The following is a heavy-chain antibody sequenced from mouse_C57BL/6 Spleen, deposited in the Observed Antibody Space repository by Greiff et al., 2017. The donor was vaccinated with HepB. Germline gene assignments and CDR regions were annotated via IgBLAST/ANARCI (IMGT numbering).Heavy chain of an antibody. D-gene: IGHD2-3*01. Sequence: EVQLQQSGAELVRPGASVKLSCTASGFNIKDYYMHWVKQRPEQGLEWIGRIDPEDGDTEYAPKFQGKATMTADTSSNPAYLQLSSLTSEDTAVYYCTTIYDGYYAWFAYWGQGTLVTVSA. CDR3: TTIYDGYYAWFAY. J-gene: IGHJ3*01. V-gene: IGHV14-1*01. CDR2: IDPEDGDT. CDR1: GFNIKDYY.